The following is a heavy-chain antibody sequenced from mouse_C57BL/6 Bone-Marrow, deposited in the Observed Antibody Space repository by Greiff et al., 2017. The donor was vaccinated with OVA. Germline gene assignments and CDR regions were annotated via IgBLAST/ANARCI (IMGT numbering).Heavy chain of an antibody. CDR3: TRGYSNYYAMDY. D-gene: IGHD2-5*01. V-gene: IGHV1-15*01. CDR2: LDPETGGT. Sequence: QVQLKESGAELVRPGASVTLSCKASGYTFTDSEMHWVKQTPVHGLEWIGALDPETGGTAYNQKFKGKAILTADKSSSTAYMELRSLTSEDSAVYYCTRGYSNYYAMDYWGQGTSVTVSS. J-gene: IGHJ4*01. CDR1: GYTFTDSE.